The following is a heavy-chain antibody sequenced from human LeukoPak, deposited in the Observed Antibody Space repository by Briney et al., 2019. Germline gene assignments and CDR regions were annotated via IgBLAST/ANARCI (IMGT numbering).Heavy chain of an antibody. CDR1: GGSISSYY. Sequence: SETLSLTCTVSGGSISSYYWSWIRQPPGKGLEWIGYIYYSGSTNYNPSLKSRVTISLDTSKTQFSLKLSSVTAADTAVYYCATRGRYSSSWYLFDYWGQGTLVTVSS. V-gene: IGHV4-59*12. CDR3: ATRGRYSSSWYLFDY. CDR2: IYYSGST. J-gene: IGHJ4*02. D-gene: IGHD6-13*01.